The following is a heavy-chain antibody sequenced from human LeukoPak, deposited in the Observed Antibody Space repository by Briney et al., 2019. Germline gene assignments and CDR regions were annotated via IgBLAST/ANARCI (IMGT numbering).Heavy chain of an antibody. Sequence: GGSLRLSCAASGFTVSGNYMNWVRQAPGKGLEWVSVIYSGGSTDYTDSVKARFTISRDNSKNTLYLQMNSLRAEDTAVYYCARGKGTHLDYWGQGTLVTVSS. CDR2: IYSGGST. V-gene: IGHV3-66*01. CDR1: GFTVSGNY. D-gene: IGHD1-1*01. CDR3: ARGKGTHLDY. J-gene: IGHJ4*02.